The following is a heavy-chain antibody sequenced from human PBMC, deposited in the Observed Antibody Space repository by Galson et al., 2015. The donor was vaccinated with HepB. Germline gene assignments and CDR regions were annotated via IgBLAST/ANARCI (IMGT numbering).Heavy chain of an antibody. CDR1: GFTFSNAW. V-gene: IGHV3-15*01. D-gene: IGHD4-17*01. CDR3: AGYGDYVLGAFDI. J-gene: IGHJ3*02. Sequence: SLRLSCAASGFTFSNAWMSWVRQAPGKGLEWVGRIKSKTDGGTTDYAAPVKGRFTISRDNSKNTLYLQMNSLRAEDMAVYYCAGYGDYVLGAFDIWGQGTMVTVSS. CDR2: IKSKTDGGTT.